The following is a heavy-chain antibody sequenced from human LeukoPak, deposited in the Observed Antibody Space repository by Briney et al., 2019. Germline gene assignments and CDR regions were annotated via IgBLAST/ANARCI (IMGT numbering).Heavy chain of an antibody. V-gene: IGHV1-2*02. CDR3: ARDLDGSGSYSDAFDI. Sequence: ASVKVSCKASGYTFTGYYMHWVRQTPAQGIERMGWINPNSGGTTYAQKSRGRVTMTRDTSISTAYMELSRLRSDDTAVYYCARDLDGSGSYSDAFDIWGQGTMVTVSS. J-gene: IGHJ3*02. D-gene: IGHD3-10*01. CDR1: GYTFTGYY. CDR2: INPNSGGT.